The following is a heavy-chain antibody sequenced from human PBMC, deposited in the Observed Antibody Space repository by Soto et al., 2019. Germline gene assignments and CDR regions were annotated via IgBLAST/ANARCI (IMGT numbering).Heavy chain of an antibody. V-gene: IGHV3-20*04. J-gene: IGHJ4*02. CDR3: ARDLDDSSGYREDFDY. CDR1: GFTFDDYG. Sequence: EVQLVESGGGVVRPGGSLRLSCAASGFTFDDYGMSWVRQAPGKGLEWVSGINWNGGSTGYADSVKGRFTISRDNAKTSQYLQMNSLSAEDTALYCCARDLDDSSGYREDFDYWGQGTLVTVSS. D-gene: IGHD3-22*01. CDR2: INWNGGST.